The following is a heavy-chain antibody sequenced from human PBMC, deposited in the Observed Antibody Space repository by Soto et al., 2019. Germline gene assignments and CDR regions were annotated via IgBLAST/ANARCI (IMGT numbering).Heavy chain of an antibody. J-gene: IGHJ4*02. D-gene: IGHD3-3*01. V-gene: IGHV4-39*01. CDR3: ARIRITIFGVVIRTPGYFDY. CDR1: GGSISSSSYY. CDR2: IYYSGST. Sequence: SETLSLTCTVSGGSISSSSYYWGWIRQPPGKGLEWIGSIYYSGSTYYNPSLKSRVTISVDTSKNQFSLKLSSVTAADTAVYYCARIRITIFGVVIRTPGYFDYWDQGTLVTVSS.